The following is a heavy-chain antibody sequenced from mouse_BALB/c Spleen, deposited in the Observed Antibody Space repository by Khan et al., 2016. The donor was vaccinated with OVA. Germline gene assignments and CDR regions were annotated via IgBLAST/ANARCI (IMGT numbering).Heavy chain of an antibody. D-gene: IGHD2-14*01. CDR2: IWGGGGT. CDR1: GFSLSIYN. Sequence: VELVESGPGLVAPSQSLSITCTVSGFSLSIYNIHWVRQPPGKGLEWLGMIWGGGGTDYNSTLKSSLTISKDNSKSQVFLKMNSLQTDDTAMYYCARAYYRYDGYYAMDYWGQGTSVTVSS. CDR3: ARAYYRYDGYYAMDY. J-gene: IGHJ4*01. V-gene: IGHV2-6-4*01.